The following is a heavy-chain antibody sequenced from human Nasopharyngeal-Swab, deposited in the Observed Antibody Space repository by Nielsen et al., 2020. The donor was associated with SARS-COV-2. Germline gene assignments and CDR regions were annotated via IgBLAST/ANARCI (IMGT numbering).Heavy chain of an antibody. J-gene: IGHJ4*02. CDR2: LNRRGNT. CDR3: ATAHGPVGAFDS. D-gene: IGHD1-26*01. V-gene: IGHV4-59*08. Sequence: LREAPGKGLEWIGYLNRRGNTNYNPSLKSRLTISIDTSKNQFSLKLNSVTAADTAVYYCATAHGPVGAFDSWGQGTLVTVSS.